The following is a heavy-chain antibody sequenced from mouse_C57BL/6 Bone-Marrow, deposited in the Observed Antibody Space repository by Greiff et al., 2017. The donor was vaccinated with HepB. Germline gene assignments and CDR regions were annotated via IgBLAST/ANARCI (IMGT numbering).Heavy chain of an antibody. CDR1: GYTFTSYW. D-gene: IGHD2-4*01. V-gene: IGHV1-55*01. CDR2: IYPGSGST. J-gene: IGHJ3*01. CDR3: ARGGRWITRRFAY. Sequence: VQLQQPGAELVKPGASVKMSCKASGYTFTSYWITWVKQRPGQGLEWIGDIYPGSGSTNYNEKFKSKATLTVDTSSSTAYMQLSSLTSEDSAVYYCARGGRWITRRFAYWGQGTLVTVSA.